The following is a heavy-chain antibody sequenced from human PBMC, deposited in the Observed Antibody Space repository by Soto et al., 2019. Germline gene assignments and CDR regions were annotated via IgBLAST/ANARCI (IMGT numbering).Heavy chain of an antibody. Sequence: QVHLVQSGAEVKKPGASVKVSCKGSGYGFTTYGITWVRQAPGQGLEWMAWISAHNGNTNYAQKLQGRVTVTRDTSTRTAYMELRSLRSDDTAVYYCARGRYGDYWGQGALVNVSS. J-gene: IGHJ4*02. D-gene: IGHD1-1*01. CDR3: ARGRYGDY. CDR2: ISAHNGNT. V-gene: IGHV1-18*01. CDR1: GYGFTTYG.